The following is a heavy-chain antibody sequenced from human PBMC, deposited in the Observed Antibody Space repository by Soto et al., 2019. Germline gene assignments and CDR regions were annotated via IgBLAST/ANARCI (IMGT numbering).Heavy chain of an antibody. V-gene: IGHV1-18*04. D-gene: IGHD4-4*01. J-gene: IGHJ4*02. CDR3: VRDRAGAVTAPGHFDY. CDR1: GYTFTNYG. Sequence: GPGVKESGASVKVSCKASGYTFTNYGLSWVRQAPGQGLEWMGWISAYNGNRNMAQKFQGRLTMTTETSTSTAYMGLRSLRSDDTAVYYCVRDRAGAVTAPGHFDYWGQGTLLTVSS. CDR2: ISAYNGNR.